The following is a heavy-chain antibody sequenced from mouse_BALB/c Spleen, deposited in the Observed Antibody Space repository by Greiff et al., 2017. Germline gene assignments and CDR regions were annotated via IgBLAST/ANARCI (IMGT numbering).Heavy chain of an antibody. Sequence: EVQLQESGPGLVKPSQSLSLTCTVTGYSITSDYAWNWIRQFPGNKLEWMGYISYSGSTSYNPSLKSRISITRDTSKNQFFLQLNSVTTEDTATYYCARRKDLSYWYFDVWGAGTTVTVSS. CDR3: ARRKDLSYWYFDV. CDR2: ISYSGST. D-gene: IGHD3-2*02. J-gene: IGHJ1*01. V-gene: IGHV3-2*02. CDR1: GYSITSDYA.